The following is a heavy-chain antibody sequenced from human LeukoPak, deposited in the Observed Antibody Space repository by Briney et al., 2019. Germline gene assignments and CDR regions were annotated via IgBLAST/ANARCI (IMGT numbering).Heavy chain of an antibody. D-gene: IGHD2-2*01. Sequence: PSETLSLTCAVYGGSFSGYYWSWIRQPPGKGLEWIGEINHSGSTNYNPSLKSRVTISVDTSKNQFSLKLSSVTAADTAVYYCARDNLYSYCSSTSCQHYFDYWGQGTLVTVSS. CDR2: INHSGST. V-gene: IGHV4-34*01. CDR3: ARDNLYSYCSSTSCQHYFDY. J-gene: IGHJ4*02. CDR1: GGSFSGYY.